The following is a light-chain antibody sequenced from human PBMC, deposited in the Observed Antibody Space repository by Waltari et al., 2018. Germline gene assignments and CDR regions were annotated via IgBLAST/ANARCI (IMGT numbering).Light chain of an antibody. CDR2: SKN. CDR3: AAWDDSLNGHWV. CDR1: SSNIGSNT. V-gene: IGLV1-44*01. Sequence: QSVLTQPPSASGTPGQRVTISCSGRSSNIGSNTVNWYQQLPGTAPKLLIYSKNQRPSGVPDRFSGSKSGTSASLAISGLQSEDEADYYCAAWDDSLNGHWVFGGGTKLTVL. J-gene: IGLJ3*02.